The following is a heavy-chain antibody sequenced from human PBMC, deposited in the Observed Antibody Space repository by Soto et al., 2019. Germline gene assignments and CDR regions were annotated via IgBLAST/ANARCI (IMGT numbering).Heavy chain of an antibody. J-gene: IGHJ5*02. CDR2: IYNSGCT. V-gene: IGHV4-61*03. D-gene: IGHD2-15*01. CDR1: GGSVTRINYY. Sequence: QVQLEESGPGLVKTSETLSLTCSVSGGSVTRINYYWSWIRQPPGKGLGWIGYIYNSGCTIYNPARKGRVAFSLDTSKTHFSLRLTSVTAADRALYCCARHQAPGYCPLDPWGQGTLVTVSS. CDR3: ARHQAPGYCPLDP.